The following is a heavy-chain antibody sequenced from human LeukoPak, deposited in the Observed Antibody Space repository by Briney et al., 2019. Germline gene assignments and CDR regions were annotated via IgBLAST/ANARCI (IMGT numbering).Heavy chain of an antibody. J-gene: IGHJ6*03. CDR3: ARQGESSPGVRYFDWLLNPGFSGYYMDV. CDR2: IYYSGST. CDR1: GGSISSYY. V-gene: IGHV4-59*01. D-gene: IGHD3-9*01. Sequence: PSETLSLTCTVSGGSISSYYWSWIRQPPGKGLEWIGYIYYSGSTNYNPTLKSRVTISVETSKNQFSLKLSSVTAADTAVYYCARQGESSPGVRYFDWLLNPGFSGYYMDVWGKGTTVTISS.